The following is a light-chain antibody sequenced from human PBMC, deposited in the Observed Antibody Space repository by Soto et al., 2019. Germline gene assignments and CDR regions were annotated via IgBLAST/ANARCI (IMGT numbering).Light chain of an antibody. CDR1: NIGSKS. CDR3: QVWDTSNDHHV. J-gene: IGLJ1*01. CDR2: YDS. V-gene: IGLV3-21*01. Sequence: SYELTQSPSLSVAPGQTATITCGGNNIGSKSVNWYQHKAGQAPVLVMSYDSDRPSGIPERFSGSNSGNTATLTFSRVESGDEAEYYCQVWDTSNDHHVFGSGTKLTVL.